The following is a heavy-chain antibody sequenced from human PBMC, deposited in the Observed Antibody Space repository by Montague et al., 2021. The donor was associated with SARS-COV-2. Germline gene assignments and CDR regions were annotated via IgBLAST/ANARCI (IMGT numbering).Heavy chain of an antibody. CDR1: GGSFSDYY. V-gene: IGHV4-34*01. J-gene: IGHJ3*02. CDR2: VDHRGSS. D-gene: IGHD3-3*01. CDR3: ARGQVTVFGVLIMLPAAGPLDS. Sequence: SETLSLTCAVYGGSFSDYYWTWIRQAPGKGLEWIGEVDHRGSSSYNPSLQSRLTISVDGSKNQFSLRLTSVTAADTAVYYCARGQVTVFGVLIMLPAAGPLDSWGLGTKVTVSS.